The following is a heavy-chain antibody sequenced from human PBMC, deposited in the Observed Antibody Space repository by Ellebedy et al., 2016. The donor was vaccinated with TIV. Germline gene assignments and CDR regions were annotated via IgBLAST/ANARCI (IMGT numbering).Heavy chain of an antibody. CDR3: ATRGHSIGWFAD. Sequence: PGGSLRLSCATSGFIFSDYAISWVRQPPGKGLEWVSTISGRGESTFAADSVKGRFTISRDFSKRTVYLQMNSLRVGDTAVYFCATRGHSIGWFADWGQGTLVTVSS. CDR2: ISGRGEST. CDR1: GFIFSDYA. V-gene: IGHV3-23*01. J-gene: IGHJ5*02. D-gene: IGHD3-22*01.